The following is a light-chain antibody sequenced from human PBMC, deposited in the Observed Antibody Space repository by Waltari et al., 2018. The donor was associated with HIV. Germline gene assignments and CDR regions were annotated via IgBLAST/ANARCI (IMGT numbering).Light chain of an antibody. CDR1: ALPQQS. Sequence: SYELTQPPSLSVSPGQPARITCPGPALPQQSSSWYHQKPGQAPVLVIYKDTERPSGIPERFAGSSSGTTVTLTISGGQAEDEADYYCQSADSSGTWVFGGGTKLTVL. V-gene: IGLV3-25*03. J-gene: IGLJ3*02. CDR3: QSADSSGTWV. CDR2: KDT.